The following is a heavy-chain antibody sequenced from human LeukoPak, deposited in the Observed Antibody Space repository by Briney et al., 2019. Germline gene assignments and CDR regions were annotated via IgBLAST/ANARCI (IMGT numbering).Heavy chain of an antibody. V-gene: IGHV3-23*01. CDR2: ISGSGGST. D-gene: IGHD6-19*01. J-gene: IGHJ4*02. CDR1: GFTFSSYA. Sequence: GGSLRLSCAASGFTFSSYAMSWVGQAPGKGLEWVSAISGSGGSTYYADSVNGRFTISRDNSKNTLYLQMNSLRAEDTAVYYCAKDESPFTYSSGWYGFDYWGQGTLVTVSS. CDR3: AKDESPFTYSSGWYGFDY.